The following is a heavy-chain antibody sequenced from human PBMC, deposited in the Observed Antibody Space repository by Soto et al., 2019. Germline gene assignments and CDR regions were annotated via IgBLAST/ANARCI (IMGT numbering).Heavy chain of an antibody. CDR1: GFSIGGNP. D-gene: IGHD1-1*01. CDR2: IHTVGST. J-gene: IGHJ4*02. Sequence: SLRLSCEVSGFSIGGNPMSWVRQAPGQGLEWVASIHTVGSTYYADSVQGRFTISRDNSKNTLFLQMNSLRVGDTAIYFCARGLNDDSWGQGTLVTVSS. CDR3: ARGLNDDS. V-gene: IGHV3-53*01.